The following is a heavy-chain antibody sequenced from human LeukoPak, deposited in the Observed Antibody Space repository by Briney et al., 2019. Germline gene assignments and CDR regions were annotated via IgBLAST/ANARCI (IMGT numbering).Heavy chain of an antibody. J-gene: IGHJ4*02. CDR1: GFTFSSYA. D-gene: IGHD3-16*02. CDR3: AKDAYYDYVWGSYRPLYFDY. Sequence: GGSLRLSCAASGFTFSSYAMSWVRPAPGKGLEWVSAISGSGGSTYYADSVKGRFTISRDNSKNTLYLQMNSLRAEDTAVYYRAKDAYYDYVWGSYRPLYFDYWGQGTLVTVSS. CDR2: ISGSGGST. V-gene: IGHV3-23*01.